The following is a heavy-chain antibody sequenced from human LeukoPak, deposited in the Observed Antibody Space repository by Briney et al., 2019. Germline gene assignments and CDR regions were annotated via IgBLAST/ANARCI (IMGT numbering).Heavy chain of an antibody. D-gene: IGHD1-14*01. Sequence: PGGSLRLSCAASGFTFTSLWMSWVRQAPGKGLEWVSVIYSGGSTYYADSVKGRFTISRDNSKNTLYLQMNSLRAEDTAVYYCAREYNAFDIWGQGTMVAVSS. V-gene: IGHV3-53*01. J-gene: IGHJ3*02. CDR1: GFTFTSLW. CDR3: AREYNAFDI. CDR2: IYSGGST.